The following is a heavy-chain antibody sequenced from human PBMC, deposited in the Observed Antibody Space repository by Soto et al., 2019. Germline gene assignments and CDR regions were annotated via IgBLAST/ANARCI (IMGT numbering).Heavy chain of an antibody. V-gene: IGHV3-23*01. CDR1: GFTLSSYA. J-gene: IGHJ4*02. CDR3: ARIYDSSGYYSTNFGY. Sequence: GSLRLSCAASGFTLSSYAMSCVRQAPGKGLEWVSAISGSGGSTYYADSVKGRFTISRDNSKNTLYLQMNSLRAEDTAVYYCARIYDSSGYYSTNFGYWGQGTLVTVSS. CDR2: ISGSGGST. D-gene: IGHD3-22*01.